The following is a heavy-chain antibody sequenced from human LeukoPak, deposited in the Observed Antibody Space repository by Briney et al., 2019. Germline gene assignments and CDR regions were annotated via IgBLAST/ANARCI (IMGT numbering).Heavy chain of an antibody. D-gene: IGHD1-26*01. CDR2: ISSSSNTI. J-gene: IGHJ4*02. CDR1: GFTFSSYS. Sequence: GGSLRLSCAASGFTFSSYSMNWVRQAPGKGLEWISYISSSSNTIYYADSVKGRFTISRDSAKNSLYLQMNGLRAEDTAVYYCARSGYSGNYAGFDCWGQGTLVTVSS. CDR3: ARSGYSGNYAGFDC. V-gene: IGHV3-48*01.